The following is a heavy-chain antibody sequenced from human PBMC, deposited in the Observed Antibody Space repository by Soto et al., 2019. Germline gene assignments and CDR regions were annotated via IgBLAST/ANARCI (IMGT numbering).Heavy chain of an antibody. V-gene: IGHV3-23*01. D-gene: IGHD2-2*01. CDR2: ISGSGGST. J-gene: IGHJ6*02. CDR1: GLTFSSYA. Sequence: PGGSLRLSCAASGLTFSSYAMSWVRQAPGKGLEWVSAISGSGGSTYYADSVKGRFTISRDNSKNTLYLQMNSLGAEDTAVYYCAKVPAAVYYYYGMDVWGQGTTVTVSS. CDR3: AKVPAAVYYYYGMDV.